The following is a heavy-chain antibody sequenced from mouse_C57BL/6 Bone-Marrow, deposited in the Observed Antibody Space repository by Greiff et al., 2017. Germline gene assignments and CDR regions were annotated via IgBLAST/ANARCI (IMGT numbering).Heavy chain of an antibody. CDR3: ARDHYGFDY. CDR2: INYDGSST. Sequence: EVMLVESEGGLVQPGSSMKLSCTASGFTFSDYYMAWVRQVPEKGLEWVANINYDGSSTYYLDSLKSRFIISRDIAKNILYLQMSSLKSEDTATYYCARDHYGFDYRGQGTTLSVSS. D-gene: IGHD1-1*01. CDR1: GFTFSDYY. V-gene: IGHV5-16*01. J-gene: IGHJ2*01.